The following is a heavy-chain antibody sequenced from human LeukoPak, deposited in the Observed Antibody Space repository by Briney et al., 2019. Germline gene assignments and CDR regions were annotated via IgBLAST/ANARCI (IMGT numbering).Heavy chain of an antibody. CDR1: GFTFSSYW. Sequence: GGSLRLSCAASGFTFSSYWMSWVRQAPGKGLEWVANIKQDGSEKYYVDSVKGRFTISRDNAKNSLYLQMNSLRAEDTAVYYCAKDSFDWYYYDSSGRSDYWGQGTLVTVSS. CDR2: IKQDGSEK. V-gene: IGHV3-7*03. D-gene: IGHD3-22*01. CDR3: AKDSFDWYYYDSSGRSDY. J-gene: IGHJ4*02.